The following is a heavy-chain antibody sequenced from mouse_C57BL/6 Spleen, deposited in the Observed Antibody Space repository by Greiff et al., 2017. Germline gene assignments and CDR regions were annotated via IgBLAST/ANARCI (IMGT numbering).Heavy chain of an antibody. J-gene: IGHJ4*01. CDR2: IDPSDSYT. CDR3: ARANWAYAMDY. CDR1: GYTFTSYW. D-gene: IGHD4-1*01. Sequence: VQLQQSGAELVMPGASVKLSCKASGYTFTSYWMHWVKQRPGQGLEWIGEIDPSDSYTNYNQKFKGKSTLTVDKSSSTAYMQLSSLTSEDSAVYDCARANWAYAMDYWGQGTSVTVSS. V-gene: IGHV1-69*01.